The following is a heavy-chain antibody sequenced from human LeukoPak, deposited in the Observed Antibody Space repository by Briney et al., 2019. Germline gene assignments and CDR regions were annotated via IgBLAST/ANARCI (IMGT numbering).Heavy chain of an antibody. CDR3: PRAKDTVVSIAARPQY. CDR1: GLTFSNYA. J-gene: IGHJ1*01. V-gene: IGHV3-23*01. Sequence: GGCLRLSCAASGLTFSNYAMTWVRQAPGRGLEWLSVINGAGDATYYADSVKGRVAISRDNSKNTLALHINSLRVEDIVQYNSPRAKDTVVSIAARPQY. CDR2: INGAGDAT. D-gene: IGHD6-6*01.